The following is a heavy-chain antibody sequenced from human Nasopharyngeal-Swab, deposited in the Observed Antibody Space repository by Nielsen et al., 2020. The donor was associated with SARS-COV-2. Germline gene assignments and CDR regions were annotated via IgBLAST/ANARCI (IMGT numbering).Heavy chain of an antibody. CDR2: IYYSGST. J-gene: IGHJ4*02. V-gene: IGHV4-59*01. CDR3: ARGVVTIFGVVSNFDY. Sequence: SETLSLTGTVSGGSISSYYWSWIRQPPGKGLEWIGYIYYSGSTNYNPSLKSRVTISVDTSKNQFSLKLSSVTAADTAVYYCARGVVTIFGVVSNFDYWGQGTLVTVSS. CDR1: GGSISSYY. D-gene: IGHD3-3*01.